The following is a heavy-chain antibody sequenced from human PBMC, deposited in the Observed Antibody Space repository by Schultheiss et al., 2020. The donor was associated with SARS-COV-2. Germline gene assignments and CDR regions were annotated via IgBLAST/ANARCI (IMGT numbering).Heavy chain of an antibody. CDR2: ISGSGGST. J-gene: IGHJ6*03. CDR1: GFTFSSYS. Sequence: GGSLRLSCAASGFTFSSYSMNWVRQAPGKGLEWVSAISGSGGSTYYADSVKGRFTISRDNSKNTLYLQMNSLRAEDTAVYYCAKVGAGDYYYYYMDVWGKGTTVTVSS. CDR3: AKVGAGDYYYYYMDV. V-gene: IGHV3-23*01. D-gene: IGHD6-19*01.